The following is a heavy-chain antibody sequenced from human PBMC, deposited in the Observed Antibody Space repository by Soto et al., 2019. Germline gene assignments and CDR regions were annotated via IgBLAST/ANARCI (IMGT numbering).Heavy chain of an antibody. V-gene: IGHV3-30-3*01. D-gene: IGHD2-8*01. CDR3: ARPDCANGVCYTRYYYGMDV. CDR2: ISYDGSNK. Sequence: GGSLRLSCAASGFTFSSYAMHWDRPAPGKGLAWVAVISYDGSNKYYADSVKGRFTISRDSSKNTLYLQMTSLRDEDTAVYYCARPDCANGVCYTRYYYGMDVWGQGTTVTVSS. J-gene: IGHJ6*02. CDR1: GFTFSSYA.